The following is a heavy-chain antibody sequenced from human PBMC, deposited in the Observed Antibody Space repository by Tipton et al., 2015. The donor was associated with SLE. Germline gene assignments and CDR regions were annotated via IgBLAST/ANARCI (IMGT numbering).Heavy chain of an antibody. V-gene: IGHV3-48*04. J-gene: IGHJ4*02. CDR2: ISSSSSTI. Sequence: SGFTFSSYSMNWVRQAPGKGLEWVSYISSSSSTIYYADSVKGRFTISRDNAKNSLYLQMNSLRAEDTAVYYCARGYYDFWSGYHYWGQGTLVTVSS. CDR1: GFTFSSYS. CDR3: ARGYYDFWSGYHY. D-gene: IGHD3-3*01.